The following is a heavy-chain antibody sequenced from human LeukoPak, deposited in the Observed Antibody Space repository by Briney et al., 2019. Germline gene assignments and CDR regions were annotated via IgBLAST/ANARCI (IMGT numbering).Heavy chain of an antibody. V-gene: IGHV1-69*04. D-gene: IGHD5-24*01. CDR3: ARGFGRDGYEPFDY. J-gene: IGHJ4*02. CDR1: GGTFSSYA. CDR2: IIPILGIA. Sequence: ASVKVSCKASGGTFSSYAISWVRQAPGQGLEWMGRIIPILGIANYAQKFQGRVTITADKSTSTAYMELSSLRSEDTAVYYCARGFGRDGYEPFDYWGQGTLVTVSS.